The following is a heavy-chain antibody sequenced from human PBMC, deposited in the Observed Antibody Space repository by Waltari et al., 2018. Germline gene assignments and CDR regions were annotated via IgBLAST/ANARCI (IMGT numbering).Heavy chain of an antibody. J-gene: IGHJ4*02. CDR3: ANSYCGGNCYSPFDY. D-gene: IGHD2-21*01. CDR2: IIPIFRTP. CDR1: GGIFSSYA. V-gene: IGHV1-69*12. Sequence: QVQLVQSGAEVKKPGSSVKVSCKASGGIFSSYAINWVRQAPGKGLEWMGGIIPIFRTPDYAQKFQDRLTITADESTSTAFMELTSLRSEDTAVYFCANSYCGGNCYSPFDYWGQGTLVTVSS.